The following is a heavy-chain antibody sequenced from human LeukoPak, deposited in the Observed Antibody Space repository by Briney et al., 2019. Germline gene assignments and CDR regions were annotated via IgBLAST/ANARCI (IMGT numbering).Heavy chain of an antibody. D-gene: IGHD1-26*01. V-gene: IGHV4-39*07. CDR2: IYYSGST. Sequence: PSETLSLTCTVSGGSISSSSYYWGWIRQPPGKGLEWIGSIYYSGSTYYNPSLKSRVTISVDTSKNQFSLKLSSVTAADTAVYYCARDLEVGGSYWRRNHDAFDIWGQGTMVTVSS. CDR3: ARDLEVGGSYWRRNHDAFDI. CDR1: GGSISSSSYY. J-gene: IGHJ3*02.